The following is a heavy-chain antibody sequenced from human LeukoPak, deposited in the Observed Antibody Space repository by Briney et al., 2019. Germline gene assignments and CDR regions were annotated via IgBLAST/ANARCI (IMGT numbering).Heavy chain of an antibody. J-gene: IGHJ6*02. CDR3: ARAMVVTAISYGMDV. D-gene: IGHD2-21*02. V-gene: IGHV1-69*04. CDR2: IIPIRGIA. Sequence: ASVKVSCKASGGTFSTYAISWVRQAPGQGLEWMGRIIPIRGIANYAQKFQGRVTITADKSTSTAYMELSSLRSEDTAVYYCARAMVVTAISYGMDVWGQGTTVTVSS. CDR1: GGTFSTYA.